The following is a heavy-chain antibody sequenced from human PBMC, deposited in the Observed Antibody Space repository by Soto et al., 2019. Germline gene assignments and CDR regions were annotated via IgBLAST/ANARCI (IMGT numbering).Heavy chain of an antibody. D-gene: IGHD3-22*01. Sequence: LRLSCAAFGFTFSSYGMHWVRQAPGKGLEWVAFISYDGNDRYYVDSVKGRFTISRDNSKNTQYLQMNSLRAEDTAVYYCAKVNFWYNYDSSGYHYGMDVWGQGTTVTVSS. J-gene: IGHJ6*02. CDR3: AKVNFWYNYDSSGYHYGMDV. CDR2: ISYDGNDR. V-gene: IGHV3-30*18. CDR1: GFTFSSYG.